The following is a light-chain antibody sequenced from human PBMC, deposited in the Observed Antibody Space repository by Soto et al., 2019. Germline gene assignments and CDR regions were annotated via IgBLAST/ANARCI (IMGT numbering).Light chain of an antibody. J-gene: IGKJ3*01. CDR1: ESIRSY. CDR3: QQSFSTPRFT. Sequence: DIQMTQSPSSLSASVGDRVTITCRASESIRSYLNWYQQKPGKAPKLLIYGAPTLQSGVPSRFSGSGSGTDFTLTISSLQPEDFATYYCQQSFSTPRFTFGPGTRVDI. V-gene: IGKV1-39*01. CDR2: GAP.